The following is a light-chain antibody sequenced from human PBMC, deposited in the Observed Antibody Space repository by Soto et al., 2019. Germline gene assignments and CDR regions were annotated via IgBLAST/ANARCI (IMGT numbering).Light chain of an antibody. V-gene: IGLV1-40*01. Sequence: QPVLTQPPSMSGAPGQRVTISCSGSGSNIGANYDVHWYKQLPGTAPQVVIYGNTNRPSGVPDRFSGSKSGTYASLVITGLQADDEAEYYCQSFDSTLSASIFGGGTKLTVL. J-gene: IGLJ2*01. CDR1: GSNIGANYD. CDR3: QSFDSTLSASI. CDR2: GNT.